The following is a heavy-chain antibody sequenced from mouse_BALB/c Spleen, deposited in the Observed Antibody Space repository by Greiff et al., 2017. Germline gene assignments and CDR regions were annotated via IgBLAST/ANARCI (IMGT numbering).Heavy chain of an antibody. CDR1: GFSLTSYG. Sequence: VKLMESGPGLVAPSQSLSITCTVSGFSLTSYGVHWVRQPPGKGLEWLGVIWAGGSTNYNSALMSRLSISKDNSKSQVFLKMNSLQTDDTAMYYCATPYGNYGAWFAYWGQGTLVTVSA. J-gene: IGHJ3*01. V-gene: IGHV2-9*02. D-gene: IGHD2-1*01. CDR2: IWAGGST. CDR3: ATPYGNYGAWFAY.